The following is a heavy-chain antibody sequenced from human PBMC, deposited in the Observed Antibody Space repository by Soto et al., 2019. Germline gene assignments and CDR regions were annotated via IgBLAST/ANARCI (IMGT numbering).Heavy chain of an antibody. CDR2: ISYDGSNK. CDR1: GFTFTSYG. V-gene: IGHV3-30*18. Sequence: GGSLRLSCAASGFTFTSYGMHWVRQAPGKGLEWVAVISYDGSNKYYADSVKGRFTISRDNSKNTLYLQMNSLRAEDTAVYYCAKDLTMIVVVGAFDIWGQGIMVTVSS. D-gene: IGHD3-22*01. J-gene: IGHJ3*02. CDR3: AKDLTMIVVVGAFDI.